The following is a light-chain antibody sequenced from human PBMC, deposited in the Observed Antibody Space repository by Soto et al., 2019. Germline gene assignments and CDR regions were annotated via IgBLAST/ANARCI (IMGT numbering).Light chain of an antibody. CDR2: KAP. CDR3: QQYNTYPWT. J-gene: IGKJ1*01. Sequence: DIQMTQSPSTLSASVGDRVTITCRASQSINTWLAWYQQKPGKAPTLLISKAPGLERGVPSRFSGSGSGTEFTLIISSLQPDDLATYYCQQYNTYPWTFGQGTKVEVK. CDR1: QSINTW. V-gene: IGKV1-5*03.